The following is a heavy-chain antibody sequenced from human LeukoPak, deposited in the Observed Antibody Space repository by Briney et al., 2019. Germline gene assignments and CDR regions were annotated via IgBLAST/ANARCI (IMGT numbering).Heavy chain of an antibody. CDR2: ISSGGGTT. CDR1: GFSFSYYA. D-gene: IGHD3-10*01. Sequence: GGSLRLSCAASGFSFSYYAMSWVRQAPGKGLEWVSGISSGGGTTYYVDSVKGRFTISRDNGKATAYLRMNSLRAEDTAVYFCAKDPSSGFADGDAFDIWGQGTRVTVSS. J-gene: IGHJ3*02. CDR3: AKDPSSGFADGDAFDI. V-gene: IGHV3-23*01.